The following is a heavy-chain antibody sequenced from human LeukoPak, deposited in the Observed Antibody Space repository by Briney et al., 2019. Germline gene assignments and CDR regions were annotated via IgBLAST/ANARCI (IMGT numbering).Heavy chain of an antibody. V-gene: IGHV1-69*13. J-gene: IGHJ5*02. Sequence: ASVKVSCKASGGTFSSYAISWVRQAPGQGLEWMGGIIPIFGTANYAQKFQGRVTITADESTSTAYMELSSLRSEDTAVYYCARLIPHYYDSSGLNWFDPWGQGTLVTVSS. D-gene: IGHD3-22*01. CDR2: IIPIFGTA. CDR3: ARLIPHYYDSSGLNWFDP. CDR1: GGTFSSYA.